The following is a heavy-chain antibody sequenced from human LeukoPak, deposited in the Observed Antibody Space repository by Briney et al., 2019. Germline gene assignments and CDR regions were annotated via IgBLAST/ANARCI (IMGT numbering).Heavy chain of an antibody. D-gene: IGHD2-2*01. CDR1: GFTFSSYG. CDR3: AKDQAEALYCSSTSCYGAQNYYYYYGMDV. J-gene: IGHJ6*02. V-gene: IGHV3-30*18. CDR2: ISYDGSNK. Sequence: PGRSLRLSCAASGFTFSSYGMHWVRQAPGKGLEWVAVISYDGSNKYYADSVKGRFTISRDNSKDTLYLQMNSLRAEDTAVYYCAKDQAEALYCSSTSCYGAQNYYYYYGMDVWGQGTTVTVSS.